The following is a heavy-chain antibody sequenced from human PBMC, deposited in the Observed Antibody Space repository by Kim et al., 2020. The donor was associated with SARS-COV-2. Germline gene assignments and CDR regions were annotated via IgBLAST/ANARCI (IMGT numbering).Heavy chain of an antibody. V-gene: IGHV1-3*01. D-gene: IGHD3-9*01. J-gene: IGHJ5*02. CDR2: INAGNGNT. Sequence: ASVKVSCKASGYTFTSYAMHWVRQAPGQRLEWMGWINAGNGNTKYSQKFQGRVTITRDTSASTAYMELSSLRSEDTAVYYCARDGAAWDFDWPDDINWFDPWGQGTLVTVSS. CDR3: ARDGAAWDFDWPDDINWFDP. CDR1: GYTFTSYA.